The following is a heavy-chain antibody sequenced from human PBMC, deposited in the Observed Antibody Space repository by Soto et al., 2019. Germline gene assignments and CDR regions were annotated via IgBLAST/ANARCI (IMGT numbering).Heavy chain of an antibody. V-gene: IGHV4-59*01. D-gene: IGHD1-26*01. CDR1: SGVIGTYF. CDR2: IYYSGTT. J-gene: IGHJ3*02. CDR3: ARGRGGTYDAFDI. Sequence: SETLSLTCTVSSGVIGTYFWSWIRQPPGKGLEWIGYIYYSGTTNYNPSLKSRVTIFLDTSKNQFSLRLSSVTAADTAVYYCARGRGGTYDAFDIWGQGTLVTVSS.